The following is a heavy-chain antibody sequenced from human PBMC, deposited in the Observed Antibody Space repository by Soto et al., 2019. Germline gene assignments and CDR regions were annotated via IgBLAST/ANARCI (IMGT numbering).Heavy chain of an antibody. J-gene: IGHJ3*02. CDR1: GFMFDDFG. CDR3: ARDGGVAVAVDAFDI. V-gene: IGHV3-20*04. Sequence: EVQLVESGGGVVRPGGSLRLSCAASGFMFDDFGMSWVRQAPGKGLEWVSGITWNSGSTGYADSVKSRFTISRDNAKNSLYLQMDSLRAEDTAFYYCARDGGVAVAVDAFDIWGQGTMVTVSS. CDR2: ITWNSGST. D-gene: IGHD6-19*01.